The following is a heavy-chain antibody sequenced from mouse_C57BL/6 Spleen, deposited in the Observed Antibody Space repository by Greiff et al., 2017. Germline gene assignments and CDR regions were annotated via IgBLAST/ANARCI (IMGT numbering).Heavy chain of an antibody. CDR3: ARQITTVEDWYFDV. J-gene: IGHJ1*03. V-gene: IGHV5-12*01. Sequence: EVTLVESGGGLVQPGGSLKLSCAASGFTFSDYYMYWVRQTPEKRLEWVAYISNGGGSTYYPDTVKGRFTISRDNAKNTLYLQMSRLKSEDTAMYYCARQITTVEDWYFDVWGTGTTVTVSS. CDR1: GFTFSDYY. CDR2: ISNGGGST. D-gene: IGHD1-1*01.